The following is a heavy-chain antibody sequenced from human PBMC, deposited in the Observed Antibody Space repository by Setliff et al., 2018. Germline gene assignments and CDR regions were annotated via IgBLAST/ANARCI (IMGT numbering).Heavy chain of an antibody. J-gene: IGHJ4*02. Sequence: GGSLRLSCAASGFMFGSYAMHWVRQAPGRGPEWLAVISYDGSHDYYVDSVRGRFTISRDNARNSLSLQMNSLRSDDTAVYYCLGAGTCSYWGQGTRVTVSS. CDR1: GFMFGSYA. V-gene: IGHV3-30*03. D-gene: IGHD3-10*02. CDR2: ISYDGSHD. CDR3: LGAGTCSY.